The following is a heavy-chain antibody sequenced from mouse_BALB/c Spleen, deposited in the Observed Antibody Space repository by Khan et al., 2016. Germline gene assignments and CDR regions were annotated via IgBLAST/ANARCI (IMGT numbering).Heavy chain of an antibody. D-gene: IGHD1-1*01. CDR1: GHTFTNFG. Sequence: QIQLVQSGPELKKPGETVKISCKASGHTFTNFGINWVRQAPGKGLEWMDWINTNTGETTYADDFKGRFAFSLETSASTAYLQINNLTNEDTATYVCATAITTGNATRRDYWGQGTTLTVSS. J-gene: IGHJ2*01. V-gene: IGHV9-3-1*01. CDR3: ATAITTGNATRRDY. CDR2: INTNTGET.